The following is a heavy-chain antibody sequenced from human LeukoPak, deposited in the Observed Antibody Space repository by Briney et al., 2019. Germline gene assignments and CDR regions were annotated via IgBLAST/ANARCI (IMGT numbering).Heavy chain of an antibody. CDR3: ARGHTGYYYDSSGYYYY. CDR2: INHSGST. D-gene: IGHD3-22*01. CDR1: GGSFSGYY. J-gene: IGHJ4*02. Sequence: PSETLSLTCAAYGGSFSGYYWSWIRQPPVKGLEWIGEINHSGSTNYNPSLKSRVTISVDTSKNQFSLKLSSVTAADTAVYYCARGHTGYYYDSSGYYYYWGQGTLVTVSS. V-gene: IGHV4-34*01.